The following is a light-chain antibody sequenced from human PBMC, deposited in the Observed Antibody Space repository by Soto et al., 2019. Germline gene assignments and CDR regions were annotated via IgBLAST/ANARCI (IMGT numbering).Light chain of an antibody. J-gene: IGKJ3*01. CDR1: QTINEDY. V-gene: IGKV3-20*01. CDR3: QDYGSSPFT. Sequence: EIVWTQSPGTLALSPGERATLTCRASQTINEDYLAYYQQKPGQAPRPLIYGISSSAPGIPDRFSGSGSGTDFTLTIGRLEPEDFAVYYWQDYGSSPFTVGPGTKVDIK. CDR2: GIS.